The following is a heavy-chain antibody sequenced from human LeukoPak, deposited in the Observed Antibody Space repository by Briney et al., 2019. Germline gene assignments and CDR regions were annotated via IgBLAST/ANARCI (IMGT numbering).Heavy chain of an antibody. CDR1: GYSISSGYY. CDR3: ARRHRNDAFDI. CDR2: IYHSGST. V-gene: IGHV4-38-2*01. D-gene: IGHD1-14*01. Sequence: SETLSLTCAVSGYSISSGYYWGWIRQPPGKGLEWIGSIYHSGSTYYNPSLKSRVTISVDTSKNQFSLKLSSVTAADTAVYYCARRHRNDAFDIWGQGTMVTVSS. J-gene: IGHJ3*02.